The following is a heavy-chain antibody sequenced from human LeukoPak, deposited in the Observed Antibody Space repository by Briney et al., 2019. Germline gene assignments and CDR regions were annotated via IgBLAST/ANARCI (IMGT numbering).Heavy chain of an antibody. D-gene: IGHD6-19*01. V-gene: IGHV3-21*01. Sequence: PGGSLRLSCEASGFTFSSYSMNWVRQAPGKELEWVSSISSSSSYIYYADSVKGRFTISRDNAKNSLYLQMNSLRAEDTAVYYCARDGVAASYYYYYYGMDVWGQGTPVTVSS. CDR3: ARDGVAASYYYYYYGMDV. CDR1: GFTFSSYS. J-gene: IGHJ6*02. CDR2: ISSSSSYI.